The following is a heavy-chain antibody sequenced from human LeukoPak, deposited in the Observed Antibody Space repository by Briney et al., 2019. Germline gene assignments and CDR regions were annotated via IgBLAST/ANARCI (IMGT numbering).Heavy chain of an antibody. CDR2: ISYDGSNK. CDR1: GFTFSSYA. CDR3: ASVYSPFAFDI. Sequence: GGSLRLSCAASGFTFSSYAMHWVRQAPGKGLEWVAVISYDGSNKYYADSVKGRFTISRDNSKNTLYLQMNSLRAEDTAVYYCASVYSPFAFDIWGQGTMVTVSS. D-gene: IGHD1-26*01. V-gene: IGHV3-30-3*01. J-gene: IGHJ3*02.